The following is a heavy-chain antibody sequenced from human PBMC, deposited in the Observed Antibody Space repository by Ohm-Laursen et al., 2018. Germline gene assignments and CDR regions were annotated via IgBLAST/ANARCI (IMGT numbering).Heavy chain of an antibody. J-gene: IGHJ3*02. D-gene: IGHD3-22*01. CDR1: RGSLTVSRYY. Sequence: SQTLSLTCTVSRGSLTVSRYYWGWVRQPPGQGLEWIGSLDYSGNTYYTPSLKNRLTVSADTSKSKFSLNLTSVTAADTAVYYCARSTDTPMIVYAFDIWGQGTLVTVSS. CDR3: ARSTDTPMIVYAFDI. CDR2: LDYSGNT. V-gene: IGHV4-39*01.